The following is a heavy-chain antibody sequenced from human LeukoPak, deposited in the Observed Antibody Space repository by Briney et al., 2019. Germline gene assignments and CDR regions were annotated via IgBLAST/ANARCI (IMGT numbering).Heavy chain of an antibody. J-gene: IGHJ4*02. CDR3: ARGLSWGYYDSSGYLDY. D-gene: IGHD3-22*01. CDR2: IYYSGST. Sequence: SETLSLTCTVSGGSISGFYWSWIRQPPGKGLEWIGYIYYSGSTNYNPSLKSRVTISVDTSKNQFSLKLSSVTAADTAVYYCARGLSWGYYDSSGYLDYWGQGTLVTVSS. CDR1: GGSISGFY. V-gene: IGHV4-59*01.